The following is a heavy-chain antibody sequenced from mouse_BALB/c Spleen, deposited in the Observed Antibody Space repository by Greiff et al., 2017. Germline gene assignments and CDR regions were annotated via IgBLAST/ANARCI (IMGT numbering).Heavy chain of an antibody. D-gene: IGHD2-4*01. V-gene: IGHV7-3*02. Sequence: EVKLVESGGGLVQPGGSLRLSCATSGFTFTDYYMSWVRQPPGKALEWLGFIRNKANGYTTEYSAFVKGRFTISRDNSQSILYLQMNTLRAEDSATYYCARNYDYDGAWFAYWGQGTLVTVSA. CDR3: ARNYDYDGAWFAY. CDR1: GFTFTDYY. J-gene: IGHJ3*01. CDR2: IRNKANGYTT.